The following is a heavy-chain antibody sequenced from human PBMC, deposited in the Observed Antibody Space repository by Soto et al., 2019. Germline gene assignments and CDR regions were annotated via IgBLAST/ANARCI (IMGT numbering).Heavy chain of an antibody. CDR1: GFTFSSYA. J-gene: IGHJ4*02. CDR3: ARAPKRITMVRGVRTTGQHDGYDY. V-gene: IGHV3-30*04. CDR2: ISYDGSNK. Sequence: GGSLRLSCAASGFTFSSYAMHWVRQAPGKGLEWVAVISYDGSNKYYADSVKGRFTISRDNSKNTLYLQMNSLRAEDTAVYYCARAPKRITMVRGVRTTGQHDGYDYWGQGTLVTVSS. D-gene: IGHD3-10*01.